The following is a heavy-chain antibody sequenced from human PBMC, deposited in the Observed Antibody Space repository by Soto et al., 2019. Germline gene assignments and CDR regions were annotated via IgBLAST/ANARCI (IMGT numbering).Heavy chain of an antibody. D-gene: IGHD3-10*01. J-gene: IGHJ4*02. V-gene: IGHV1-3*01. CDR2: INAGNGNT. CDR1: GYTLTIYA. Sequence: APVKASCPSSGYTLTIYAMHWVRRAPGHWHEWMGWINAGNGNTKYSQKFQGRVTITRDTSASTAYMELSSLRSEDTAVYYCAIVESSMVEVLYSSDDWGEGSLVTV. CDR3: AIVESSMVEVLYSSDD.